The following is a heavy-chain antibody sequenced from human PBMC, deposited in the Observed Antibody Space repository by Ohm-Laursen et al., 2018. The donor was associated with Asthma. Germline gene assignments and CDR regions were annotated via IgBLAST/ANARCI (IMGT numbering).Heavy chain of an antibody. J-gene: IGHJ1*01. V-gene: IGHV3-21*01. CDR3: ARIGPEWELPGREYSLHH. Sequence: SLRLSCTASGYTFSRYSIHWVRQIPGKGLEWVASISTASSFIYYADSVRGRFTTSRDNARNSVYLQINGLRAEDTALYYCARIGPEWELPGREYSLHHWGEGTLVTVSS. D-gene: IGHD1-26*01. CDR1: GYTFSRYS. CDR2: ISTASSFI.